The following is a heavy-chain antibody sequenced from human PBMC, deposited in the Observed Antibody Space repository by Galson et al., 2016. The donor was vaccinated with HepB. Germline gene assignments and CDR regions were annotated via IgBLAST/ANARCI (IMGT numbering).Heavy chain of an antibody. V-gene: IGHV3-23*01. CDR1: GFTFSTYA. D-gene: IGHD5-24*01. J-gene: IGHJ6*04. CDR3: ARDGWLTGRGIRGGLDV. Sequence: PLRLSCAASGFTFSTYAMSWVRQAPGKGPEWVSVISGDRANTFYAHSLKGRFKISRDNSKNPSHLQMHSLRAEDTAGYYCARDGWLTGRGIRGGLDVWGSGTTVTVSS. CDR2: ISGDRANT.